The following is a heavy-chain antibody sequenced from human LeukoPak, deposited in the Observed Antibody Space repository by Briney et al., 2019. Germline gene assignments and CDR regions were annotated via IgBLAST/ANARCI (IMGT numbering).Heavy chain of an antibody. Sequence: GGSLRLSCAASGFSFSSYSMNWVRQAPGKGLEWVSYIGGSSSTIYYASSVRGRFTISRDTAKNSLYLQMNSLRAEDTAVYYCARDREHAFDIWGQGTMVTVSS. D-gene: IGHD1-26*01. V-gene: IGHV3-48*01. J-gene: IGHJ3*02. CDR3: ARDREHAFDI. CDR1: GFSFSSYS. CDR2: IGGSSSTI.